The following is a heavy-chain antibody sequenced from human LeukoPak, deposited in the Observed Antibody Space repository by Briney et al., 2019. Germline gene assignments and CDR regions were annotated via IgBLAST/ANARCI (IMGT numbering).Heavy chain of an antibody. D-gene: IGHD3-22*01. CDR2: INPNSGGT. Sequence: GASVKVSCKASGYTFTGYYMHWVRQAPGQGLEWMGWINPNSGGTNYAQKFQGRVTMTRDTSISTAYMELSRLRSDDTAVYYCANARAPYYYDSSGYYSLGYWGQGTLVTVSS. V-gene: IGHV1-2*02. CDR1: GYTFTGYY. CDR3: ANARAPYYYDSSGYYSLGY. J-gene: IGHJ4*02.